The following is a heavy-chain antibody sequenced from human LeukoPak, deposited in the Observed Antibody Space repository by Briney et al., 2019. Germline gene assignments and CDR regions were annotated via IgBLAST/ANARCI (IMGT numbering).Heavy chain of an antibody. Sequence: SETLSLTCTVSGDSMSSSYWSWIRQPPGEGLEWIGYIYSSGSTNYNPSLKSRVTISVDMSKSQFSLKLSSVTAADTAVYYCARGVVITFGGAADYWGQGTLVTVSS. CDR3: ARGVVITFGGAADY. D-gene: IGHD3-16*01. J-gene: IGHJ4*02. CDR1: GDSMSSSY. CDR2: IYSSGST. V-gene: IGHV4-59*01.